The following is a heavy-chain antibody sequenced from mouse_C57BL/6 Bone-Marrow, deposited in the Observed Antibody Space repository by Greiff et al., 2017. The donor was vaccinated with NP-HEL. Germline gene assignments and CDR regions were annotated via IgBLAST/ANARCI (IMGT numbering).Heavy chain of an antibody. Sequence: QVQLQQSGAELVRPGTSVKMSCKASGYTFTNYWIGWAKQRPGHGLEWIGDIYPGGGYTNYNEKFKGKATLNADKSSSTASMQFSSLTSEDSYMYYGAKSWLRCYYGYWGQGTTLTVAS. CDR3: AKSWLRCYYGY. CDR2: IYPGGGYT. J-gene: IGHJ2*01. D-gene: IGHD2-2*01. CDR1: GYTFTNYW. V-gene: IGHV1-63*01.